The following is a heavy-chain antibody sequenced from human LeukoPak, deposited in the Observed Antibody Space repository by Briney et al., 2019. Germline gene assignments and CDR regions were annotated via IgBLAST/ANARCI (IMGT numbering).Heavy chain of an antibody. J-gene: IGHJ4*02. CDR1: GFTSSSYS. CDR2: ISSSSSYI. CDR3: ARDLEGYSYGDLFDY. Sequence: PGGSLRLSCAASGFTSSSYSMNWVRQAPGKWLEWVSSISSSSSYIYYADSVKGRFTISRDNAKNSLYLQMNSLRAEDTAVYYCARDLEGYSYGDLFDYWGQGTLVTVSS. D-gene: IGHD5-18*01. V-gene: IGHV3-21*01.